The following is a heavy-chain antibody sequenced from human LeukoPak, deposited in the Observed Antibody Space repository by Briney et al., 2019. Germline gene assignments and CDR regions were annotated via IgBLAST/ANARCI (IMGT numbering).Heavy chain of an antibody. CDR2: ISSSSSYI. CDR1: GFTFSRYS. D-gene: IGHD4-11*01. V-gene: IGHV3-21*01. J-gene: IGHJ4*02. Sequence: GGSLRLSCTGSGFTFSRYSMNWVRQAPGKGLEWVSSISSSSSYIYYAASVKGRFTISRDNAKNSLFLQMNSLRAEDTAVYYCAKGGSSYSEMDYWGQGTLVTVSS. CDR3: AKGGSSYSEMDY.